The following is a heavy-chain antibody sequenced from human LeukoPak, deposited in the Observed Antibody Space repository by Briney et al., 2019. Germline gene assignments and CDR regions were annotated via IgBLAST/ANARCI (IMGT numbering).Heavy chain of an antibody. CDR3: AKGGKRDYFDY. CDR1: GFTFSSYG. CDR2: FSYDGRNK. Sequence: PGGSLRLSCAASGFTFSSYGMHWVRQAPGKGLEWVAVFSYDGRNKYYADSVKGRFTISRDNSKNTLYLQMNSLRAEDTAVYYCAKGGKRDYFDYWGQGTLVTVSS. J-gene: IGHJ4*02. V-gene: IGHV3-30*18.